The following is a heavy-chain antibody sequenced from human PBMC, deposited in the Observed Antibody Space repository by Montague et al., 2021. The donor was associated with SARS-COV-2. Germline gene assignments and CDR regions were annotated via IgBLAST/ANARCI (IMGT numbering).Heavy chain of an antibody. Sequence: SLRLSCAASGFTFSSYGMRWVRQAPGKGLEWVAVISYDGSNKYYADSVKGRFTISRDNSKNTLYLQMNSLRAEDTALYYCVKDLNSYAHYYYYAMDVWGQGTTVTVSS. CDR2: ISYDGSNK. J-gene: IGHJ6*02. D-gene: IGHD5-18*01. CDR3: VKDLNSYAHYYYYAMDV. V-gene: IGHV3-30*18. CDR1: GFTFSSYG.